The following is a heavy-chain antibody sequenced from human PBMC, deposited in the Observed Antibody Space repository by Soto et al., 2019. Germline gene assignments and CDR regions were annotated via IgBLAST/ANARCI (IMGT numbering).Heavy chain of an antibody. J-gene: IGHJ6*03. CDR3: ARVGGDCSGGSCYDHYYYYMDV. CDR2: IYYSGST. D-gene: IGHD2-15*01. Sequence: SETLSLTCTVSGGSISNYYWSWIRQPPGKGLEWIGYIYYSGSTNYNPSLKSRVTISLDTSKNQFSLKLSSVTAADTAVYYCARVGGDCSGGSCYDHYYYYMDVWCKGTTVTVSS. V-gene: IGHV4-59*01. CDR1: GGSISNYY.